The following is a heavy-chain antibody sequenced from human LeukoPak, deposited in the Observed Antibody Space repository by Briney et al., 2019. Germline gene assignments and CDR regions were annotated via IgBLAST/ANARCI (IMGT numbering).Heavy chain of an antibody. CDR1: GFTFSSYG. CDR3: ANVDYYDSSGYLDY. V-gene: IGHV3-30*02. D-gene: IGHD3-22*01. J-gene: IGHJ4*02. Sequence: GGSLRLSCAASGFTFSSYGMHWVRQAPGKGLEWVAFIRYDGSNKYYADSVKGRFTISRDNSKNTLYLQMNSLRAEDTAVYYCANVDYYDSSGYLDYWGQGTLVTVSS. CDR2: IRYDGSNK.